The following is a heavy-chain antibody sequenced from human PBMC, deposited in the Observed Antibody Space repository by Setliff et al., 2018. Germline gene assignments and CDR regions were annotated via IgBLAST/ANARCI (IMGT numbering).Heavy chain of an antibody. Sequence: SETLSLTCTVSGGSIGPYFWSWIRQPPGKGLEWIGYIYHNGNTNFNPSLKTRVTMSVDTSKNQFALNLRSVTAADSAVYYCARDRTAYSYGLDVWGQGTTVTVSS. CDR1: GGSIGPYF. CDR2: IYHNGNT. V-gene: IGHV4-59*01. CDR3: ARDRTAYSYGLDV. D-gene: IGHD5-18*01. J-gene: IGHJ6*02.